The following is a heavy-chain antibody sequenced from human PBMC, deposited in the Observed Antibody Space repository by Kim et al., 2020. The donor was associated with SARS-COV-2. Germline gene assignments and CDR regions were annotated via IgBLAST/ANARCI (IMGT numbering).Heavy chain of an antibody. D-gene: IGHD3-22*01. Sequence: GGSLRLSCAASGFTFSDYYMSWIRQAPGKGLEWVSYISSSGSTIYYADSVKGRFTISRDNAKNSLYLQMNSLRAEDTAVYYCARAHYYYDSSGPTDYWGQGTLVTVSS. CDR2: ISSSGSTI. V-gene: IGHV3-11*01. CDR3: ARAHYYYDSSGPTDY. CDR1: GFTFSDYY. J-gene: IGHJ4*02.